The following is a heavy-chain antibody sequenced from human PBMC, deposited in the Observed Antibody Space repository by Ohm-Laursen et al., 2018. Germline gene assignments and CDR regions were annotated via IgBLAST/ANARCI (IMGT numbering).Heavy chain of an antibody. J-gene: IGHJ3*02. CDR2: MYISEGT. D-gene: IGHD3-10*01. CDR1: GGSISSYY. V-gene: IGHV4-4*07. CDR3: ARVGGIPLGAFDI. Sequence: TLSLTCTVSGGSISSYYWSWIRQPAGKGLEWIGHMYISEGTNYNPSLKSRVTMSGDTSKNQFSLKLSFVTAAGTAVYFCARVGGIPLGAFDIWGQGTMVTVSS.